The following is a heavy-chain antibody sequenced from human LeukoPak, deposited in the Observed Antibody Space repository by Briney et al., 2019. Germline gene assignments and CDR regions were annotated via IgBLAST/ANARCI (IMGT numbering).Heavy chain of an antibody. CDR1: GFTFSSYG. D-gene: IGHD6-19*01. Sequence: RSLRLSCAASGFTFSSYGMHWVRQAPGKGLEWVAVIWYDGSNKYYADSVKGRFTISRDNSKNTLYLQMNSLRAEDTAVYYCARGPISGWSADYWGQGTLVTVSS. CDR3: ARGPISGWSADY. CDR2: IWYDGSNK. V-gene: IGHV3-33*01. J-gene: IGHJ4*02.